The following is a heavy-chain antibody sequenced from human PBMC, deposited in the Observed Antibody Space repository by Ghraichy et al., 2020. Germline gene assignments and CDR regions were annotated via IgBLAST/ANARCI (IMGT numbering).Heavy chain of an antibody. Sequence: GGSLRLSCAASGFTFSSYAMSWVRQAPGKGLEWVSAISGSGGSTYYADSVKGRFTISRDNSKNTLYLQMNSLRAEDTAVYYCAKDRVWGSYRYPFDYWGQGTLVTVSS. CDR3: AKDRVWGSYRYPFDY. CDR2: ISGSGGST. D-gene: IGHD3-16*02. CDR1: GFTFSSYA. V-gene: IGHV3-23*01. J-gene: IGHJ4*02.